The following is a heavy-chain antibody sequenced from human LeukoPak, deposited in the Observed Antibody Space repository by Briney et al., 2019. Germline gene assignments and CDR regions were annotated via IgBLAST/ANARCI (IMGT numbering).Heavy chain of an antibody. Sequence: ASVKVSCKASGYIFTNYAINWMRQAPGQGLEWMGWINTNTGNPTYAQGFTGRFVFSFDTSVSTAYLQISSLKAEDTAVYCCARDRDYFDYWGQGTLVTVSS. CDR2: INTNTGNP. V-gene: IGHV7-4-1*02. J-gene: IGHJ4*02. CDR1: GYIFTNYA. CDR3: ARDRDYFDY.